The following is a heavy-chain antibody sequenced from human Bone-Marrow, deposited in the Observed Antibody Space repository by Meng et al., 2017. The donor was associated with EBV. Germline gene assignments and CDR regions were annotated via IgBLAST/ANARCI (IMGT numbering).Heavy chain of an antibody. CDR2: INPNSGGT. Sequence: QVQLVQSGAEVRKPGASVKVSCKTSGFTFTSYGFIWVRQAPGQGLEWMGRINPNSGGTNYAQKFQGRVTMTRDTSISTAYMELSRLRSDDTAVYYCARLGIGSSWYYFDYWGQGTLVTVSS. J-gene: IGHJ4*02. V-gene: IGHV1-2*06. D-gene: IGHD6-13*01. CDR3: ARLGIGSSWYYFDY. CDR1: GFTFTSYG.